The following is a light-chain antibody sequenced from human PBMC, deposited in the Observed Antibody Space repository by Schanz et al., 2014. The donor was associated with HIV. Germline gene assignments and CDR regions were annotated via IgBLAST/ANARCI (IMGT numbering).Light chain of an antibody. CDR3: SSYTTTSTYV. CDR2: GVA. CDR1: SSDVGTYNS. Sequence: QAALTQPASVSGSPGQSITISCTGSSSDVGTYNSVSWYHQHPGKAPKLIIYGVANRPSGVSHRFSGSKSGNTASLTISGLQAEDEADYYCSSYTTTSTYVFGAGTKLTVL. J-gene: IGLJ1*01. V-gene: IGLV2-14*03.